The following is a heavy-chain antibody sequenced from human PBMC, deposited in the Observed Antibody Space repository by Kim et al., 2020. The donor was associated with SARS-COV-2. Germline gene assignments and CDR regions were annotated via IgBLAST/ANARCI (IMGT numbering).Heavy chain of an antibody. CDR2: IYYSGST. CDR3: ARSYGSGSYGFDY. V-gene: IGHV4-59*01. CDR1: GGSISSYY. D-gene: IGHD3-10*01. Sequence: SETLSLTCTVSGGSISSYYWSWIRQPPGKGLEWIGYIYYSGSTNYNPSLKSRVTISVDTSKNQFSLKLSSVTAADTAVYYCARSYGSGSYGFDYWGQGTL. J-gene: IGHJ4*02.